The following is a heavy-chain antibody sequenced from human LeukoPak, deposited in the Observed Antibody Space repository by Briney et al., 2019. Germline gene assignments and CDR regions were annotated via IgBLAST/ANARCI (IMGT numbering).Heavy chain of an antibody. V-gene: IGHV1-18*04. CDR3: ARDYGDYGWFDP. Sequence: ASVKVSCKASGYTFTNYGISWVRQAPGQGLEWMGWISAYNGNTNYAQKLQGRVTMTTDTSTSTAYMELRSLRSDDTAVYYYARDYGDYGWFDPWGQGTLVTVSS. D-gene: IGHD4-17*01. CDR1: GYTFTNYG. CDR2: ISAYNGNT. J-gene: IGHJ5*02.